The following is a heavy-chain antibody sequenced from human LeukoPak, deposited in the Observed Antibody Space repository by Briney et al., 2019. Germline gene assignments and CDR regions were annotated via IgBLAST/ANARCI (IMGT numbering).Heavy chain of an antibody. CDR2: INPNGDRT. J-gene: IGHJ3*01. V-gene: IGHV1-46*01. CDR3: ARDMSTRVTPISYAFNV. Sequence: ASVKVSCKASENTFTNYYMHWVRQAPGQGLEWLGIINPNGDRTNYAQTFQGRVTMTRDTSTTTVYMELSSLRSEDTAVYYCARDMSTRVTPISYAFNVWGQGTMVTVSS. D-gene: IGHD4-23*01. CDR1: ENTFTNYY.